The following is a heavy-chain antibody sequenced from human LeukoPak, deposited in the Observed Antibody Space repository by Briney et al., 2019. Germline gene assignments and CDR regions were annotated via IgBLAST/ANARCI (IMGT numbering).Heavy chain of an antibody. D-gene: IGHD4/OR15-4a*01. V-gene: IGHV4-59*01. Sequence: PSETLSLTCTVSGGSISSYYWSWIRQPPGKGLEWIGYIYYSGSTNYNPSLKSRVTISVDTSKNQFSLKLSSVTAADTAVYYCARVRLSAFSYYYYGMDVWGQGTTVTVSS. CDR2: IYYSGST. CDR1: GGSISSYY. CDR3: ARVRLSAFSYYYYGMDV. J-gene: IGHJ6*02.